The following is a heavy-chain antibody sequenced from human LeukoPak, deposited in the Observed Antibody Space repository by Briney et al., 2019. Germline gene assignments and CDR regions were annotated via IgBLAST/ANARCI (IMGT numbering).Heavy chain of an antibody. D-gene: IGHD1-1*01. CDR2: ISAYNGNT. CDR1: GYTFTSYG. Sequence: ASVKVSCKASGYTFTSYGISWVRQAPGQGLEWMGWISAYNGNTNYAQKLQGRVTMTTDTSTSTAYMELRSLRSDDTAVYYCARDLGELEWSYYFDYWGQGNLVTVSS. J-gene: IGHJ4*02. V-gene: IGHV1-18*01. CDR3: ARDLGELEWSYYFDY.